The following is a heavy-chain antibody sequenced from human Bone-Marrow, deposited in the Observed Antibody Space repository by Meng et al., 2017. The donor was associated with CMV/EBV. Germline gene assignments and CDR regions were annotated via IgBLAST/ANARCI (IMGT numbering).Heavy chain of an antibody. J-gene: IGHJ4*02. V-gene: IGHV3-15*01. CDR3: KAWVAAFDY. D-gene: IGHD6-19*01. Sequence: SCVAFGFPFSNARMAWVRQAPGKGLEWVGRIKSKTDGETIDYAAPVKGRFSMSRHDSQNTLYLQMDSLKTEDTAVYYCKAWVAAFDYWGQGALVTVSS. CDR1: GFPFSNAR. CDR2: IKSKTDGETI.